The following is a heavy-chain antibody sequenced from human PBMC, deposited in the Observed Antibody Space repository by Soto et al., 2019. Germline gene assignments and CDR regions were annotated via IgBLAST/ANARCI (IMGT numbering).Heavy chain of an antibody. CDR2: IYYSGGT. CDR1: GGSISCGGYS. J-gene: IGHJ4*02. Sequence: PSETLSPTGSGAGGSISCGGYSWRWIRQPPGKGLEWIGYIYYSGGTNYNPSLKSRVTISVDTSKNQFSLKLSSVTAADTAVYYCARHGEYYASFGYWGQGTLVTVTS. D-gene: IGHD3-10*01. V-gene: IGHV4-61*08. CDR3: ARHGEYYASFGY.